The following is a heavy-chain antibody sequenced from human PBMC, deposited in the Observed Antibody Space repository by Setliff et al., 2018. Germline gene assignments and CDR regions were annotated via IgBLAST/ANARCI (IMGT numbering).Heavy chain of an antibody. V-gene: IGHV4-59*01. D-gene: IGHD3-10*01. CDR2: IYYSGST. CDR1: GGSISSYY. CDR3: ARGYRGVQAVYYYYYYMDV. J-gene: IGHJ6*03. Sequence: PSETLSLTCPVSGGSISSYYWSWIRQPPGKGLEWIGYIYYSGSTNYNPSLKSRVTISVDTSKNQFSLKLSSVTAADTAVYYCARGYRGVQAVYYYYYYMDVWGKGTTVTVSS.